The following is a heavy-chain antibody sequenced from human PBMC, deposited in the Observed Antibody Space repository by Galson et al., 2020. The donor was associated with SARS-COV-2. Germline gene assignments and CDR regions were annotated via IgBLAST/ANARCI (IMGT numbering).Heavy chain of an antibody. Sequence: SVKVSCKASGGTFSSYAISWVRQAPGQGLQWMGGIIPIFGTANYAQQFQGRVTITADESTSTAYMELSSLRSEDTAVYYCARVYDYGDYRPFDYWGQGTLVTVSS. CDR3: ARVYDYGDYRPFDY. CDR2: IIPIFGTA. J-gene: IGHJ4*02. D-gene: IGHD4-17*01. V-gene: IGHV1-69*13. CDR1: GGTFSSYA.